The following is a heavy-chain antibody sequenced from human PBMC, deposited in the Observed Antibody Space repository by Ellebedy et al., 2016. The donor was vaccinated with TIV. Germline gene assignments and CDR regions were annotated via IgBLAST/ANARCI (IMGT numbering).Heavy chain of an antibody. CDR3: AKGRGSGNSAKNY. Sequence: GGSLRLXXAASGFTFSGYAMSWVRQAPGKGLKWVSTISGSGDSTYYADSVKGRFTISRDNSKNTLYMQMDSLRAEDTAIYYCAKGRGSGNSAKNYWGQGTLVTVSS. D-gene: IGHD4-23*01. CDR2: ISGSGDST. CDR1: GFTFSGYA. J-gene: IGHJ4*02. V-gene: IGHV3-23*01.